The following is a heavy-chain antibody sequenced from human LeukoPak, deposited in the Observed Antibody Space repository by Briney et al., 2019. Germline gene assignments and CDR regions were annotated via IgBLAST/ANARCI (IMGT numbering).Heavy chain of an antibody. CDR1: GFTFSSYS. Sequence: PGGSLRLSCAASGFTFSSYSMNWVRQAPGKELEWVSSISSSSTYIYYADSVKGRFTISRDNSKNTVYFQMNSLRAEDTAVYYCAGERAEHGYQPYYFDYWGQGTLVTVSS. CDR3: AGERAEHGYQPYYFDY. D-gene: IGHD5-24*01. V-gene: IGHV3-21*04. J-gene: IGHJ4*02. CDR2: ISSSSTYI.